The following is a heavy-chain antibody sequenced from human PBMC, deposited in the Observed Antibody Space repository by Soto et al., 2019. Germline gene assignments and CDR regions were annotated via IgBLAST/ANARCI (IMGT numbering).Heavy chain of an antibody. CDR3: ARDQLTTAEVGVQWDHHRYYYYGMDV. D-gene: IGHD4-17*01. J-gene: IGHJ6*02. V-gene: IGHV4-38-2*02. CDR2: IYHSGST. CDR1: GYSISIGYY. Sequence: PSETLSLTCAVSGYSISIGYYWGCIRQPPGKGLEWIGSIYHSGSTYYNPSLKSRVTISVDTSKNQFSLKLSSVTAADTAVYYCARDQLTTAEVGVQWDHHRYYYYGMDVWGQGTTVTVSS.